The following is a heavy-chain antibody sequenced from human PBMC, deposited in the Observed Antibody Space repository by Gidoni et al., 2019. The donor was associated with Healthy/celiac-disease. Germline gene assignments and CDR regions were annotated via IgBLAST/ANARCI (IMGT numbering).Heavy chain of an antibody. D-gene: IGHD2-2*01. CDR2: ISVSGGST. J-gene: IGHJ6*02. Sequence: EVQLLESGGGLVQPGGSLRLSCAASGFTFSSSAMSWVRQAPGKGLGWVSAISVSGGSTYYADSVKCRFTISRDNSKNTLYLQMNSLRAEDTAVYYCAKLAVPAATYYYYYYGMDVWGQGTTVTVSS. CDR3: AKLAVPAATYYYYYYGMDV. CDR1: GFTFSSSA. V-gene: IGHV3-23*01.